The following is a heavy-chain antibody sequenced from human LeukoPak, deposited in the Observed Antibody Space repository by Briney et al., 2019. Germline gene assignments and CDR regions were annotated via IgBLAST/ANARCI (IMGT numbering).Heavy chain of an antibody. CDR1: GFTFDDYG. Sequence: PGESLRLSCAASGFTFDDYGMNWVRQVPGKGLEWGSGINWNSGSIGYADSVKGRFTISRDNAKNSLYLQMNSLRAEDTAFYFCARGTGYDVLTGYDYWGQGTLVTVSS. CDR2: INWNSGSI. D-gene: IGHD3-9*01. CDR3: ARGTGYDVLTGYDY. V-gene: IGHV3-20*04. J-gene: IGHJ4*02.